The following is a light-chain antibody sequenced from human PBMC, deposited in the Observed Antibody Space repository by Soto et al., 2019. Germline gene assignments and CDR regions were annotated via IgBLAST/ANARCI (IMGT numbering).Light chain of an antibody. CDR3: QQYASSPLT. Sequence: EIVLTQSPGTLSLSPGERATLSCRASQTVGNNYLAWYQQKPGQTPRLLIHGASNRATGIPDRISGSGSGTVFTLFISRLDPEDFAMYYCQQYASSPLTFGGGTKVEIK. V-gene: IGKV3-20*01. CDR1: QTVGNNY. J-gene: IGKJ4*01. CDR2: GAS.